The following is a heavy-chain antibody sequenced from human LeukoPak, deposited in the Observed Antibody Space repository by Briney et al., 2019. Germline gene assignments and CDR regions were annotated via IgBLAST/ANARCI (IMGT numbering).Heavy chain of an antibody. CDR1: GFIFDDYA. V-gene: IGHV3-9*01. CDR2: ISWNAGII. CDR3: AKDLTEYCSGGSCYDAFDI. Sequence: PGGSLRLSCAISGFIFDDYAMHWVRHAPGKGLEWVSGISWNAGIIVYADSVKGRFTISRDNAKNTLYLQMNSLRAEDTAVYYCAKDLTEYCSGGSCYDAFDIWGQGTMVTVSS. D-gene: IGHD2-15*01. J-gene: IGHJ3*02.